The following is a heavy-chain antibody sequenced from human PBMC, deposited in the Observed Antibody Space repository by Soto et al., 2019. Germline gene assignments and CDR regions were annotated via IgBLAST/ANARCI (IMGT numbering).Heavy chain of an antibody. Sequence: EVQLLEPGGGLVQPGGSLRLSCAASGFTFVNYAMNWVRQAPGTRLEWVATLSGSGTSTYYADSVTGRFTISRDNSRNTLYLQLNSLRAEDTSVYYCAKGTSNGGWFNPFDYWGQGNLVTVSS. V-gene: IGHV3-23*01. D-gene: IGHD6-19*01. CDR1: GFTFVNYA. CDR2: LSGSGTST. J-gene: IGHJ4*02. CDR3: AKGTSNGGWFNPFDY.